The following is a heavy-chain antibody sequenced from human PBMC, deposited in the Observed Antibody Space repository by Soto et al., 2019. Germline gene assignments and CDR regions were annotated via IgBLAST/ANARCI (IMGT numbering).Heavy chain of an antibody. CDR3: AKVVISSGWTDYYYYYGMDV. J-gene: IGHJ6*02. D-gene: IGHD6-19*01. V-gene: IGHV3-23*01. Sequence: GGSLRLSCAASGFTFSSYAMSWVRQAPGKGLEWVSAISGSGGSTYYADSVKGRFTISRDNSKNTLYLQMNSLRAEDTAVYYCAKVVISSGWTDYYYYYGMDVWGQGTTVTVSS. CDR2: ISGSGGST. CDR1: GFTFSSYA.